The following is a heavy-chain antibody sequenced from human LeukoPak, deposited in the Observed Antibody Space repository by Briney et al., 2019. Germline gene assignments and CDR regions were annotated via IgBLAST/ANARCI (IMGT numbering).Heavy chain of an antibody. CDR1: GYTFTGYY. V-gene: IGHV1-2*06. CDR2: INPNSGGT. Sequence: ASVKVSCKASGYTFTGYYMHWVRQAPGQGLEWMGRINPNSGGTNYAQKLQGRVTMTRDTSISTAYMELSRLRSDDTAVYYCARDIPRGDSSSSSDYWGQGTLVTVSS. D-gene: IGHD6-6*01. J-gene: IGHJ4*02. CDR3: ARDIPRGDSSSSSDY.